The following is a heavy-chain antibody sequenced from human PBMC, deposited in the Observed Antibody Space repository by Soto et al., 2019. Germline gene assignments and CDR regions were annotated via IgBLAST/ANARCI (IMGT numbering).Heavy chain of an antibody. Sequence: ASVKVSCKASGYTFTSYGISWVRQAPGQGLEWMGRISAYNGSTSYAQKFQGRVTMTRDTSTSTVYMDLSSLRSEDTAVYYCARDNSIVVVPAAALFVGDAFDIWGQGTMVTVSS. J-gene: IGHJ3*02. D-gene: IGHD2-2*01. CDR2: ISAYNGST. V-gene: IGHV1-18*01. CDR1: GYTFTSYG. CDR3: ARDNSIVVVPAAALFVGDAFDI.